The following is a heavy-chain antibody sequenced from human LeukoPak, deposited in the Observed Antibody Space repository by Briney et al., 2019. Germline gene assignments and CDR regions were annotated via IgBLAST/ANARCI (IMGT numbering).Heavy chain of an antibody. CDR1: GFTFSSYA. J-gene: IGHJ6*02. CDR2: ISGSGGST. D-gene: IGHD6-13*01. Sequence: GGSLRLSCAASGFTFSSYAMSWVRQAPGKGLEWVSAISGSGGSTYYADSVKGRFTISRDNSKNTLYLQMNSLRAEDTAVYYCAKDLPPSSSRYRVDYYGMDVWGQGTTVTVSS. CDR3: AKDLPPSSSRYRVDYYGMDV. V-gene: IGHV3-23*01.